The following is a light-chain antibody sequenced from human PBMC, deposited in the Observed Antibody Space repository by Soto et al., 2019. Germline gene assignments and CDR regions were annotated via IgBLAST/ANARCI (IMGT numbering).Light chain of an antibody. V-gene: IGKV1-27*01. J-gene: IGKJ4*01. Sequence: DIQMTQSPSTVSASVGDTVTVTCRASQSVSGWLAWYQQKPGKVPKLLIYAASTLQSGVPSRFSGSGSGTDFTLTISSLQPEDVATYYCQKYNSAPLTFGGGTKVDIK. CDR1: QSVSGW. CDR3: QKYNSAPLT. CDR2: AAS.